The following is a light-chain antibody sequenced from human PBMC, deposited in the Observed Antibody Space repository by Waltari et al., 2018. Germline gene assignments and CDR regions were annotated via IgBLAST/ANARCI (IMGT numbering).Light chain of an antibody. Sequence: QAAPTQPPSVSGSPGQSVTISCPGTRSGFRYYNAVSWYQQHPGKAPKLMIYEVSKRPSGFSDRFSGSKSGNTASLTISGLQAEDEADYYCSSYAGSNTVLFGGGTRLTAL. CDR3: SSYAGSNTVL. J-gene: IGLJ7*02. CDR2: EVS. V-gene: IGLV2-11*01. CDR1: RSGFRYYNA.